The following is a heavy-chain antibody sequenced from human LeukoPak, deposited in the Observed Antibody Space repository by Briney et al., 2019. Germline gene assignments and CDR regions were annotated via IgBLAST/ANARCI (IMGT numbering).Heavy chain of an antibody. J-gene: IGHJ6*03. Sequence: GGSLRLSCAASGFTFSNYEMNWVRQAPGKGLEWISHISNFGDMIHYAASVEGRFTISRDNAKNSLYLQMDSLRAEDTAVYYCAKDATAVVGTVYMDVWGKGTTVTISS. CDR1: GFTFSNYE. CDR2: ISNFGDMI. CDR3: AKDATAVVGTVYMDV. V-gene: IGHV3-48*03. D-gene: IGHD6-13*01.